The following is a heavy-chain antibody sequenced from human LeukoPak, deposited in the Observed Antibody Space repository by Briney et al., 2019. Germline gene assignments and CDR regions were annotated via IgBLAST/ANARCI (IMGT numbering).Heavy chain of an antibody. CDR1: GFTLSYFD. CDR3: ARADCSSSTCYLRRSWFDP. Sequence: PGGSLRLSCAASGFTLSYFDMNWVRQAPGKGLEWVSSISTSSRYIYYKDSVRGRFTISRDDAKTSLHLEMNSLRAEDTAVYYCARADCSSSTCYLRRSWFDPWGQGTLVTVSS. D-gene: IGHD2-2*01. J-gene: IGHJ5*02. V-gene: IGHV3-21*01. CDR2: ISTSSRYI.